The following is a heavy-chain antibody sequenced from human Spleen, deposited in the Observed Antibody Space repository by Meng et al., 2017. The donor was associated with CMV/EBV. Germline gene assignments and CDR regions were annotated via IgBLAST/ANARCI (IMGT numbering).Heavy chain of an antibody. D-gene: IGHD6-6*01. J-gene: IGHJ5*02. CDR2: LDPNSGGT. CDR3: ARDRVAARPGGWFDH. CDR1: GYTFTGHY. V-gene: IGHV1-2*02. Sequence: SGYTFTGHYIDWVRQAPGQGLEWMGWLDPNSGGTNYAQKVQGRVTLTRETSITAAYMELSRLKSDDTAVYYCARDRVAARPGGWFDHWGQGTLVTVSS.